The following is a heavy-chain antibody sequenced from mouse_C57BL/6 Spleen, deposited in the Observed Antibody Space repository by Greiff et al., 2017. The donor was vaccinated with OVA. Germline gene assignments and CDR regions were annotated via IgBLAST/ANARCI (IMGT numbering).Heavy chain of an antibody. CDR3: ARCDGYSFFDY. CDR1: GYAFSSSW. J-gene: IGHJ2*01. Sequence: VKLMESGPELVKPGASVKISCKASGYAFSSSWMNWVKQRPGKGLEWIGRIYPGDGDTNYNGKFKGKATLTADKSSSTAYMQLSSLTSEDSAVYFCARCDGYSFFDYWGQGTTLTVSS. CDR2: IYPGDGDT. D-gene: IGHD2-3*01. V-gene: IGHV1-82*01.